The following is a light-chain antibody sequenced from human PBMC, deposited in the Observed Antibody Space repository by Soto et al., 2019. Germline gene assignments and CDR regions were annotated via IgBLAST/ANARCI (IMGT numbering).Light chain of an antibody. J-gene: IGLJ1*01. V-gene: IGLV2-14*01. CDR2: EVS. CDR1: SSDVGGYNY. CDR3: SSYTSSSTLYV. Sequence: QSVLTQPASVSGSPGQPITISCTGTSSDVGGYNYVSWYQQHPGKAPKLMIYEVSNRPSGVSNRFSGSKSGNTASLTISGLQAEHEADYYCSSYTSSSTLYVFGTGTKVTVL.